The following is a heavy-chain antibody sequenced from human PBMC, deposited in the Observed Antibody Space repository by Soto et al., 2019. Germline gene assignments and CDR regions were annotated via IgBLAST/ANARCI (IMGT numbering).Heavy chain of an antibody. CDR3: ARARGMATRRFDY. D-gene: IGHD5-12*01. Sequence: QVQLVQSGAEVKKPGSSVKVSCKASGGTFSNYAISWVRQAPGQGLEWMGGIVPILGTANYAQKFQGRVRXTXEXXTSTAYRELSTLTSGCTAVYYWARARGMATRRFDYWGQGTLVTVSS. CDR1: GGTFSNYA. J-gene: IGHJ4*02. V-gene: IGHV1-69*05. CDR2: IVPILGTA.